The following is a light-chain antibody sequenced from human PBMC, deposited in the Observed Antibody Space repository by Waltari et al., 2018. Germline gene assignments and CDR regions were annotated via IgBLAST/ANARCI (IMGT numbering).Light chain of an antibody. CDR2: AAS. J-gene: IGKJ3*01. V-gene: IGKV1-39*01. CDR1: QSISSY. CDR3: HQSYSTPFT. Sequence: DIQMTQSPSSLSASVGDRVTITCRASQSISSYLNWYQKRQGKAPKLLISAASSLQSGVPSRFSGSGSGTDFTLSISSLQPEDAATYYCHQSYSTPFTFGPGTRVDFK.